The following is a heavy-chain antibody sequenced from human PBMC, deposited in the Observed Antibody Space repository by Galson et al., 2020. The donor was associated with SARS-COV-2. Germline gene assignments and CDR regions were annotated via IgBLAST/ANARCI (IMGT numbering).Heavy chain of an antibody. D-gene: IGHD1-26*01. Sequence: SETLSLTCTVSGGSISSGSYYWSWIRQPAGKGLEWIGRIYTSGGTNYNPSLKSRVTISVDTSKNQFSLKLSSVTAADTAVYYCARESRWGLYFGYWGQGTLVTVSS. V-gene: IGHV4-61*02. J-gene: IGHJ4*02. CDR3: ARESRWGLYFGY. CDR1: GGSISSGSYY. CDR2: IYTSGGT.